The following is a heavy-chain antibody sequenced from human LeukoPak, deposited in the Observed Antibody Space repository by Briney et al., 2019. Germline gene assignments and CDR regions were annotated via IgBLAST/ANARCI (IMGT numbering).Heavy chain of an antibody. CDR2: IYPGDSDT. V-gene: IGHV5-51*01. J-gene: IGHJ4*02. D-gene: IGHD2-21*02. CDR1: GYSFTSYW. Sequence: GESLKISCKGSGYSFTSYWIGWVRQMPGKGLEWMGIIYPGDSDTRYSPSFQGQVTISADKSINTAYLQWGSLKASDSAMYYCARRAYCGGDCYSDYWGQGTLVTVSS. CDR3: ARRAYCGGDCYSDY.